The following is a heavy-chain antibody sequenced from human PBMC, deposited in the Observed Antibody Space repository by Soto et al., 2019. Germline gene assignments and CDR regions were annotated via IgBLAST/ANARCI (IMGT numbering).Heavy chain of an antibody. Sequence: QVQLVQSGAEVKKPGASVKVSCKASGYTFTSYDINWVRQATGQGLEWMGWMNPNSGNTGYAQKCQGRVTITRNNSISTAYMELSSLRSEDTAVYYCARGLAPVTMIVVVTTPFDYWGQGTLVTVSS. CDR3: ARGLAPVTMIVVVTTPFDY. V-gene: IGHV1-8*01. CDR2: MNPNSGNT. D-gene: IGHD3-22*01. CDR1: GYTFTSYD. J-gene: IGHJ4*02.